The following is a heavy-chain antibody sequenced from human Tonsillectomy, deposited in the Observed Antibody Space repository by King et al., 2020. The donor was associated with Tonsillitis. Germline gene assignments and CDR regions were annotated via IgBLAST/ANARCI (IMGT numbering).Heavy chain of an antibody. J-gene: IGHJ4*02. V-gene: IGHV1-3*01. CDR1: GYTFTNYA. CDR3: ARDYYDRSAYYL. D-gene: IGHD3-22*01. Sequence: QSQLVQSGAEVKKPGASLNVSCKASGYTFTNYAIHWVRQAPGHRLELMGWINAGNVNTKYSQNFQGRLTITRDTSASTAFMELSSLRSEDTAVYYCARDYYDRSAYYLWGQGTLVTVSS. CDR2: INAGNVNT.